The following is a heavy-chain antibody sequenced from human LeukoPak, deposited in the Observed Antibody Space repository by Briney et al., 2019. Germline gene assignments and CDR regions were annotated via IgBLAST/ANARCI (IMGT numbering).Heavy chain of an antibody. Sequence: GGSLRLSCAASGFTFSRYWMSWVRQAPGKGLGWVANIKQDGSEKYYVDSVKGRFTISRDNAKNSLYLQMNSLRAEDTAVYYCARDLNYYDSSGYYWGQGTLVTVSS. CDR2: IKQDGSEK. J-gene: IGHJ4*02. CDR3: ARDLNYYDSSGYY. D-gene: IGHD3-22*01. CDR1: GFTFSRYW. V-gene: IGHV3-7*01.